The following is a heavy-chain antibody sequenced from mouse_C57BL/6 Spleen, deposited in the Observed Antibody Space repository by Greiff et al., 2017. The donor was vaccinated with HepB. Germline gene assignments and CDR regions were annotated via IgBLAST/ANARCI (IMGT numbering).Heavy chain of an antibody. Sequence: QVQLQQPGAELVRPGSSVKLSCKASGYTFTSYWMDWVKQRPGQGLEWIGNIYPSDSETHYNQKFKDKATLTVDKSSSTAYMQLSSLTSEDSAVYYCARSGYDGSHWGQGTTLTVSS. CDR1: GYTFTSYW. D-gene: IGHD2-3*01. J-gene: IGHJ2*01. CDR3: ARSGYDGSH. V-gene: IGHV1-61*01. CDR2: IYPSDSET.